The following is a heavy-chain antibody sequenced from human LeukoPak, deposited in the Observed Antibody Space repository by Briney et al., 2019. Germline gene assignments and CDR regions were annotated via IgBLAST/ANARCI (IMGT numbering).Heavy chain of an antibody. CDR1: GFTFSDSW. D-gene: IGHD3-16*01. CDR2: MNQDGSAK. Sequence: GGSLRLSCAASGFTFSDSWMSWVRQAPGKGLEWVANMNQDGSAKDYVDSVKGRFTISRDNARNSLYLQMSSLRAEDTAVYYCATYTHWVAGDVWGQGTTATVSS. J-gene: IGHJ6*02. CDR3: ATYTHWVAGDV. V-gene: IGHV3-7*01.